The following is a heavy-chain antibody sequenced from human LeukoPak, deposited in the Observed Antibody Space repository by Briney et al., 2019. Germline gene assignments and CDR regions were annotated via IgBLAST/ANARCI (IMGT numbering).Heavy chain of an antibody. CDR1: GFTFSSYW. J-gene: IGHJ3*02. CDR2: IKQDGSEK. CDR3: ARANKLEELFIDAFDI. D-gene: IGHD1-26*01. V-gene: IGHV3-7*03. Sequence: GGSLRLSCAASGFTFSSYWMSWVRQAPGKGLEWVANIKQDGSEKYYVDSVKGRFTISRDDAKNSLYLQMNSLRAEDTAVYYCARANKLEELFIDAFDIWGQGTMVTVSS.